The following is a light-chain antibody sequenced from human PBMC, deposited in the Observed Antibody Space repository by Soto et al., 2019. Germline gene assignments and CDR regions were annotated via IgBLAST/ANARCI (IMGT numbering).Light chain of an antibody. Sequence: QSALTQPASVSGSPGQSITISCTGTSSDVGGYNYVSWYQQHPGKAPKLMIYDVRNRPSGVSNRFSGSKSVNTASLTISGRQAEDEADYYYCTYSTISTSVFGTGTKLTVL. CDR1: SSDVGGYNY. V-gene: IGLV2-14*01. J-gene: IGLJ1*01. CDR3: CTYSTISTSV. CDR2: DVR.